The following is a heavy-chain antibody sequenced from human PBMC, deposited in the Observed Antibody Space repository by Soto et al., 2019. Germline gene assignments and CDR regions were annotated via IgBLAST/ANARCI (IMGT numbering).Heavy chain of an antibody. CDR2: IYPGDSDT. D-gene: IGHD5-18*01. CDR3: ARHVDTAMVTEFDY. V-gene: IGHV5-51*01. J-gene: IGHJ4*02. Sequence: GESLKISCNGSGYSFTSYWISWVRQMPGKGLEWMGIIYPGDSDTRYSPSFQGQVTISADKSISTAYLQWSSLKASDTAMYYCARHVDTAMVTEFDYWGQGTLVTVSS. CDR1: GYSFTSYW.